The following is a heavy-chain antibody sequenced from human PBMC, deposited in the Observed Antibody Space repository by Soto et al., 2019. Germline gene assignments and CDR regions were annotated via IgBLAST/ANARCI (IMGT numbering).Heavy chain of an antibody. CDR3: ARSIVVVTALDY. Sequence: QGQLVQSGAEEKKPGASVKVSCKASGYTFTSYAMHWVRQASGQRLEWMGWINAGNGNTKYSQKFQGRVTITRDTSASTAYMELSSLRSEDTAVYYCARSIVVVTALDYWGQGTLVTVSS. V-gene: IGHV1-3*05. J-gene: IGHJ4*02. CDR1: GYTFTSYA. D-gene: IGHD2-21*02. CDR2: INAGNGNT.